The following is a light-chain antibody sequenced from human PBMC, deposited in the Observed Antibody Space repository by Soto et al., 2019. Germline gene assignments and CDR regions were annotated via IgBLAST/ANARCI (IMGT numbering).Light chain of an antibody. Sequence: EVVLTQSPATLSLSPGERATLSCRASENVRTFVDWYQQKPGQAPRLLIYDVSSRATGVPPRFSGSGSGTDFTLTISSLEPEDFAFYYCLQRSTWYTFGQGTKLEIK. CDR3: LQRSTWYT. CDR1: ENVRTF. CDR2: DVS. V-gene: IGKV3-11*01. J-gene: IGKJ2*01.